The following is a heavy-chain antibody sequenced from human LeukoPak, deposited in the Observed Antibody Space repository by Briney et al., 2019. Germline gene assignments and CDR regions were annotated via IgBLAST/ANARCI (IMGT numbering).Heavy chain of an antibody. V-gene: IGHV3-48*04. CDR1: GFTFSSYS. CDR2: ISSSSTI. J-gene: IGHJ4*02. CDR3: AREMQWLANFDY. D-gene: IGHD6-19*01. Sequence: GGSLRLSCAASGFTFSSYSMNWVRQAPGKGLEWVSYISSSSTIYYADSVKGRFTISRDSAKNSLYLQMNSLRAEDTAAYYCAREMQWLANFDYWGQGTLVTVSS.